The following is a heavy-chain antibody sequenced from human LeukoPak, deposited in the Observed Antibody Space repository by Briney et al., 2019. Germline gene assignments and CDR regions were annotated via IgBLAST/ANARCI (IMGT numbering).Heavy chain of an antibody. V-gene: IGHV3-7*03. Sequence: PGGSLRLSCSTFGFNFANYGVSWFRQVPGRGPEWVANVNRDGSETYYLDSVKGRFTISKDNAKNSLYLQMNSLRAEDTALYHCARNNGMDVWGQGTTVIVSS. CDR3: ARNNGMDV. CDR1: GFNFANYG. J-gene: IGHJ6*02. CDR2: VNRDGSET.